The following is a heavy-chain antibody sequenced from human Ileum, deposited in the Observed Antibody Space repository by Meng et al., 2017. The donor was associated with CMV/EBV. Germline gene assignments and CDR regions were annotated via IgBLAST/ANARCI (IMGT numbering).Heavy chain of an antibody. CDR3: ARARSWELLERAFDI. Sequence: ASVKVSCKASGYTFTGYYMHWVRQAPGQGLEWMGWINPNSGGTNYAQKFQGRVTMTRDTSISTAYMELSRLRSDDTAVYYFARARSWELLERAFDIWGQGTMVTVSS. CDR1: GYTFTGYY. CDR2: INPNSGGT. D-gene: IGHD1-26*01. J-gene: IGHJ3*02. V-gene: IGHV1-2*02.